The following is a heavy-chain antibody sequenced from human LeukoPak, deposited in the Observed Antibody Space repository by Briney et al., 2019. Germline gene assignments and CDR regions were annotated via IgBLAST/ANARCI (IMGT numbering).Heavy chain of an antibody. CDR1: GFTFSSYS. V-gene: IGHV3-21*01. J-gene: IGHJ4*02. CDR3: ARDIGGAQTR. D-gene: IGHD1-26*01. Sequence: GGSLRPSCAASGFTFSSYSMNWVRQAPGKGLEWVSSISSSSSYIYYADSVKGRFTISRDNAKNSLYLQMNSLRAEDTAVYYCARDIGGAQTRWGQGTLVTVSS. CDR2: ISSSSSYI.